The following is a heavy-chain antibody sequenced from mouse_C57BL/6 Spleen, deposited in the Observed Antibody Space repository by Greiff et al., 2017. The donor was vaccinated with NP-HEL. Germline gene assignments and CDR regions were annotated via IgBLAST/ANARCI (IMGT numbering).Heavy chain of an antibody. V-gene: IGHV3-6*01. CDR3: VRGSYEGAWFAY. Sequence: VQLKESGPGLVKPSQSLSLTCSVTGYSITSGYYWNWIRQFPGNKLEWMGYISYDGSNNYNPSLKNRISITRDTSKNQFFLKLNSVTTEDTATYYCVRGSYEGAWFAYWGQGTLVTVSA. CDR1: GYSITSGYY. J-gene: IGHJ3*01. CDR2: ISYDGSN. D-gene: IGHD2-12*01.